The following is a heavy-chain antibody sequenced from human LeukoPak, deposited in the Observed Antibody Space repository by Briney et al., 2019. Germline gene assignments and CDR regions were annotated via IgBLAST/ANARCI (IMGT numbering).Heavy chain of an antibody. CDR3: ATDPDFWSGYYYFDY. D-gene: IGHD3-3*01. Sequence: PSETLSLTCTVSGGSISSNSHYWGWIRQPPGKGLEWVGSISYSGTTYYNPSLNSQFTISVDTSKNQFSLKVSSVTAADTAVYYCATDPDFWSGYYYFDYWGQGTLVTVSS. J-gene: IGHJ4*02. CDR2: ISYSGTT. V-gene: IGHV4-39*07. CDR1: GGSISSNSHY.